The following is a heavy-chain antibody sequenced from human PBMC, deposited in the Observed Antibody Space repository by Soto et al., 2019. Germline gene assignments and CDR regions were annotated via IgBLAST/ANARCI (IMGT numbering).Heavy chain of an antibody. Sequence: GSLRLSCAASGFTVSSNYMSWVRQAPGKGLEWVSVIYSGGSTYYADSVKGRFTISRDNSKNTLYLQMNSLRAEDTAVYYCAREVVTGTTAYYYMDVWGKGTTVTVSS. V-gene: IGHV3-66*01. D-gene: IGHD1-7*01. CDR1: GFTVSSNY. J-gene: IGHJ6*03. CDR3: AREVVTGTTAYYYMDV. CDR2: IYSGGST.